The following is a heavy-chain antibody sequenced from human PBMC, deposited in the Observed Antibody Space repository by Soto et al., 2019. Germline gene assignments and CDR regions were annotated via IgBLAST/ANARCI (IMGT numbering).Heavy chain of an antibody. D-gene: IGHD5-12*01. Sequence: GGSLRLACAASGFSFNNYWMHWVRQAQGKGLVWVSRINSDGTLTNYADSGKGRFTISRDNAKNTLRLQMNRLRAEYTDVYYCARGISGAYDSTYDWWGQGTLVTVSS. CDR1: GFSFNNYW. J-gene: IGHJ4*02. CDR3: ARGISGAYDSTYDW. V-gene: IGHV3-74*01. CDR2: INSDGTLT.